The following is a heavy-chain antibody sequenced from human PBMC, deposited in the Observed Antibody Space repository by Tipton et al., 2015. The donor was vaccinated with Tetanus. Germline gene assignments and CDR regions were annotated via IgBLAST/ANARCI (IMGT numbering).Heavy chain of an antibody. D-gene: IGHD2-8*02. CDR3: ARVLRYSTRGGWDDAFDI. V-gene: IGHV4-61*02. Sequence: TLSLTCTVSGGSITSSDYFWGWIRQPPGKGLEWIGRIYGGGSTNYNPSLKSRVTMSMDTSKKQFSLKLNSVTVADTALYFCARVLRYSTRGGWDDAFDIRGQGTMVTVSS. CDR2: IYGGGST. CDR1: GGSITSSDYF. J-gene: IGHJ3*02.